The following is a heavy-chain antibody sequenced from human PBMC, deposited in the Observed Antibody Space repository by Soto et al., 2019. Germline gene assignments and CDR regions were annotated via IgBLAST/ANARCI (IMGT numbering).Heavy chain of an antibody. V-gene: IGHV2-70*04. J-gene: IGHJ4*02. CDR1: GFSLSTSGMR. CDR3: ARIDSSGRAWDY. CDR2: IDWDDDK. Sequence: SGPTLVNPTQTLTLTCTFSGFSLSTSGMRVSWIRQPPGKALEWLARIDWDDDKFYSTSLKTRLTISKDTSKNQVVLTMTNMDPVDTATYYCARIDSSGRAWDYWGQGTLVTVS. D-gene: IGHD3-22*01.